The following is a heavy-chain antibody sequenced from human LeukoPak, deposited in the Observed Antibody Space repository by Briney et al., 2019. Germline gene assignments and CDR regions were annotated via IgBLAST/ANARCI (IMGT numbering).Heavy chain of an antibody. V-gene: IGHV3-23*01. Sequence: GGSLPLSCAASGFTFSSYAMSWVRQAPGKGLEWVSGITNSGGNTYYADSVKGRFTISRDNSKSTLYLQMNSLRAEDTAVFYCAKGGQTERFDYWGQGAPVAASS. J-gene: IGHJ4*02. CDR1: GFTFSSYA. D-gene: IGHD5-12*01. CDR3: AKGGQTERFDY. CDR2: ITNSGGNT.